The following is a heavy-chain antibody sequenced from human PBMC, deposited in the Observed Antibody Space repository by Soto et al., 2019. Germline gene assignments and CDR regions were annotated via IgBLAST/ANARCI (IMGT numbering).Heavy chain of an antibody. Sequence: QVQLVESGGGGVQLGRSLRLSCAASGFTFSSYAMHWVREAPGKGLEWVAVISYDGSNKYYADSVKGPFTISRDKSKKTLYLQMNSLRAEDTAVYYCAREGVVYCSGGSCYSDYWGQGTLVTVSS. CDR2: ISYDGSNK. CDR1: GFTFSSYA. CDR3: AREGVVYCSGGSCYSDY. D-gene: IGHD2-15*01. J-gene: IGHJ4*02. V-gene: IGHV3-30-3*01.